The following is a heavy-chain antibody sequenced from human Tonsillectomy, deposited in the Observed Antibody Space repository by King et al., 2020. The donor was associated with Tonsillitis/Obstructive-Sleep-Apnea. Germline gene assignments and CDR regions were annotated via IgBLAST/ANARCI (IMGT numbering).Heavy chain of an antibody. CDR2: ISYDGDNK. D-gene: IGHD6-13*01. J-gene: IGHJ6*02. CDR1: GFTFSSYA. V-gene: IGHV3-30*04. Sequence: VQLVESGGGVVQPGRSLRLSCAASGFTFSSYAVHWVRQAPGKGLEWVAVISYDGDNKYYADSVKGRFTISRDNSKNTLYLQMNSLRAEDTAVYYCARDRGGHSSSWYYGYYYYGMDVWGQGTTVTVSS. CDR3: ARDRGGHSSSWYYGYYYYGMDV.